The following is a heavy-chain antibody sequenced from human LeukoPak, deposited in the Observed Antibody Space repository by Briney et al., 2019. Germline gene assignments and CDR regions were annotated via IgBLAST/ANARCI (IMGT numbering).Heavy chain of an antibody. CDR1: RFTFSSYA. J-gene: IGHJ5*02. CDR2: ISGSGGST. D-gene: IGHD2-2*01. CDR3: AKAGYQLLLSWFDP. Sequence: GSLRLSCAASRFTFSSYAMSWVRQAPGKGLEWVSAISGSGGSTYYADSVKGRFTISRDNSKNTLYLQMNSLRAEDTAVYYCAKAGYQLLLSWFDPWGQGTLVTVSS. V-gene: IGHV3-23*01.